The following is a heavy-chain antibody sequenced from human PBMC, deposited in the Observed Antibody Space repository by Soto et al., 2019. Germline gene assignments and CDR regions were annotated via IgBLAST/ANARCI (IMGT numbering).Heavy chain of an antibody. Sequence: SETLSLTCAIYHSSLGAFHWTWIRQPPGKGLEWIGELIHGGSTNYNPSLKSRVTFSLDTSKSQFSLHVMSVTAADTAVYYCARSPLSYDYVRQTWREVGDSFDVWGRGTSVTVSS. CDR1: HSSLGAFH. D-gene: IGHD3-10*02. V-gene: IGHV4-34*12. CDR2: LIHGGST. J-gene: IGHJ3*01. CDR3: ARSPLSYDYVRQTWREVGDSFDV.